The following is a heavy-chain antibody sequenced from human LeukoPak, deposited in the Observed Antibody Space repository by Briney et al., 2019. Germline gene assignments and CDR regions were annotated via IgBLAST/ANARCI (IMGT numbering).Heavy chain of an antibody. D-gene: IGHD2-15*01. CDR1: GASVSSSSYY. CDR3: ARHRGGSSPSVFDS. CDR2: VYYSGST. J-gene: IGHJ4*02. V-gene: IGHV4-39*01. Sequence: SSETLSLTCTVSGASVSSSSYYWGWIRQPQGKGLEWIGSVYYSGSTYYNPSLKSRVTISVDTSKNQFSLKMSSVTAADTTLFYCARHRGGSSPSVFDSWGQGTLVTVSS.